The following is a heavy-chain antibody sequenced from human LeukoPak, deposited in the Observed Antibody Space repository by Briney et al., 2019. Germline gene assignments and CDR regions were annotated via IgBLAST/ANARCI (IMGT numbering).Heavy chain of an antibody. J-gene: IGHJ4*02. CDR2: IYPGDSDT. CDR1: GYSFTNYW. Sequence: GESLKISCKGSGYSFTNYWIGWVRQMPGKGLEWMGIIYPGDSDTRYSPSFQGQVTISAEKSISTAYLPWSSLKASDTALYYCASRKKGMASAGFDYWGQGTLVTVSS. D-gene: IGHD5-24*01. V-gene: IGHV5-51*03. CDR3: ASRKKGMASAGFDY.